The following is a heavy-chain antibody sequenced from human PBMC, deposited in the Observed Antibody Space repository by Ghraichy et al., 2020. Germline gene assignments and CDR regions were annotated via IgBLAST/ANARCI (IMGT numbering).Heavy chain of an antibody. CDR2: MHDSGNT. Sequence: SETLSLTCTVSGDSISNYYWGWIRQPPGKGLEWIAYMHDSGNTNYNPSLKSRVTISVDTSKRQVSLKVNSVTAADTAVYYCASFQYSDFFEYWGQGTLVTVSS. CDR1: GDSISNYY. J-gene: IGHJ4*02. V-gene: IGHV4-59*08. CDR3: ASFQYSDFFEY. D-gene: IGHD2-15*01.